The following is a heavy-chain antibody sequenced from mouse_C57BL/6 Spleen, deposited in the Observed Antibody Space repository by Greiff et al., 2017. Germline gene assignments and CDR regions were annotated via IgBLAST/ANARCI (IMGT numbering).Heavy chain of an antibody. CDR2: IHPNSGST. CDR1: GYTFTSYW. D-gene: IGHD2-4*01. Sequence: QVQLQQPGAELVKPGASVKLSCKASGYTFTSYWMHWVKQRPGQGLEWIGMIHPNSGSTNYNEKFKGKATLTVDKSSSTAYMQLSSLTSEDSAVYYWARCPIYYDYDYGFAYWGQGTLVTVSA. J-gene: IGHJ3*01. V-gene: IGHV1-64*01. CDR3: ARCPIYYDYDYGFAY.